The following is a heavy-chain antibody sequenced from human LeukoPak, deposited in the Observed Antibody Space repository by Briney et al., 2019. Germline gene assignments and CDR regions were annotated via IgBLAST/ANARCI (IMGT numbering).Heavy chain of an antibody. V-gene: IGHV1-2*02. Sequence: ASVKVSCKASGYTFTGYYMHWVRQAPGQGLEWMGWINPNSGGTNYAQKFQGRVTMTRDTSISTAYMELSRLRSGDTAVYYCARDVSRATYDYWAREPWSPSPQ. CDR3: ARDVSRATYDY. D-gene: IGHD3-10*01. J-gene: IGHJ4*02. CDR1: GYTFTGYY. CDR2: INPNSGGT.